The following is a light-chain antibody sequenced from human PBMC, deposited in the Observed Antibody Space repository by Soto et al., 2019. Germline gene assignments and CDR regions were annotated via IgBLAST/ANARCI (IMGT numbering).Light chain of an antibody. CDR3: QQYGSSWT. Sequence: IVLTQSPGTLSLSHGERATLSCRASQSVSSSYLAWYQQKPGQAPRLLIYGASSRATGIPDRFSGSGSGTDFTLTISRLEPEDFAVYYCQQYGSSWTFGQGTKVDI. V-gene: IGKV3-20*01. CDR2: GAS. J-gene: IGKJ1*01. CDR1: QSVSSSY.